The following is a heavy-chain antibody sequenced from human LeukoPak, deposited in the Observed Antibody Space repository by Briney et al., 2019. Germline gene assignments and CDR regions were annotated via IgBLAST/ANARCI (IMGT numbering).Heavy chain of an antibody. J-gene: IGHJ4*02. V-gene: IGHV3-48*01. Sequence: GGSLRLSCAASGFTFSSYSMNWVRQAPGKGPEWVSYISSSSSTIYYADSVKGRFTISRDNAKNSLFLHMSSLRVEDTAVYYCVRGTTYGGSDYWGQGTLVTVSS. CDR3: VRGTTYGGSDY. CDR2: ISSSSSTI. CDR1: GFTFSSYS. D-gene: IGHD4-23*01.